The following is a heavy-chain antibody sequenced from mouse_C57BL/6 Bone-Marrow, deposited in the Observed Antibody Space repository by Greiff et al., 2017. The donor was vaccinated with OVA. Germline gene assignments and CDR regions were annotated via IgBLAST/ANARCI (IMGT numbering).Heavy chain of an antibody. J-gene: IGHJ2*01. D-gene: IGHD1-1*01. CDR2: IDPSDSYT. Sequence: QVQLQQPGAELVRPGTSVKLSCKASGYTFTSYWMHWVKQRPGQGLEWIGVIDPSDSYTNYNQKFKGKATLTVDKSSSTAYMQLSSLTSEDSAVYYCARGITAVVASGYWGQGTTLAVSS. V-gene: IGHV1-59*01. CDR3: ARGITAVVASGY. CDR1: GYTFTSYW.